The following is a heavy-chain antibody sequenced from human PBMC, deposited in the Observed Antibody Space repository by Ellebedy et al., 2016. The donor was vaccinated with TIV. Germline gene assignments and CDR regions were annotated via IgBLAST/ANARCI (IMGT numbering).Heavy chain of an antibody. CDR2: MNPNSGST. CDR1: GYTFTSYD. Sequence: ASVKVSXXASGYTFTSYDINWVRQATGQGLEWMGWMNPNSGSTGYAQKFQGRVTMTRNTSISTAYMELSSLRSEDTAVYYCARYISGSGFHHWGQGTLVTVSS. V-gene: IGHV1-8*01. J-gene: IGHJ4*02. CDR3: ARYISGSGFHH. D-gene: IGHD5-18*01.